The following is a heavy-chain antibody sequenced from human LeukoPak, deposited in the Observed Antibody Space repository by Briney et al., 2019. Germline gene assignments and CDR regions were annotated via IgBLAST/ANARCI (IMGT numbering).Heavy chain of an antibody. CDR3: AAAPNSRYFDY. D-gene: IGHD4-23*01. V-gene: IGHV4-39*07. CDR2: IYFRGST. CDR1: GGSIGGTSYY. J-gene: IGHJ4*02. Sequence: SETLSLTCTVSGGSIGGTSYYWGWIRQPPGKGLEWIGSIYFRGSTYYKPSLKSRVTISVDTSKNQFYLNLTSVTAADAAIYYCAAAPNSRYFDYWGQGFLITVSS.